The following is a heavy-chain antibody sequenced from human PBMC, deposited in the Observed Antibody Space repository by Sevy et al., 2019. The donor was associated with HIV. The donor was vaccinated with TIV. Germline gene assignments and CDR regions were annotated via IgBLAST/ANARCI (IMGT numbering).Heavy chain of an antibody. D-gene: IGHD3-10*01. V-gene: IGHV3-7*01. Sequence: GGSLRLSCAASGFTFSSYWMSWVRQAPGKGLEWVANIKQDGSEKYYVDSVKGRFTISRDNAKNSLYLQMNSLRAEDTAVYYCARADEMVPRGGYGDYYYYGMDVWGQGTTVTVSS. CDR2: IKQDGSEK. J-gene: IGHJ6*02. CDR3: ARADEMVPRGGYGDYYYYGMDV. CDR1: GFTFSSYW.